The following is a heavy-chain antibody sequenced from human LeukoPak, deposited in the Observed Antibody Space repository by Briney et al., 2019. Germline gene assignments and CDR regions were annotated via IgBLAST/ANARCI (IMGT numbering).Heavy chain of an antibody. CDR1: GFTFSSYA. Sequence: PGGSLRLSCAASGFTFSSYAMSWVRQAPGKGLEWVSAISGSGGSTYYADSVKGRFTISRDNAKNSLYLQMNSLRAEDTAVYYCARLDYYDSSGYFGGGWGQGTLVTVSS. D-gene: IGHD3-22*01. V-gene: IGHV3-23*01. J-gene: IGHJ4*02. CDR3: ARLDYYDSSGYFGGG. CDR2: ISGSGGST.